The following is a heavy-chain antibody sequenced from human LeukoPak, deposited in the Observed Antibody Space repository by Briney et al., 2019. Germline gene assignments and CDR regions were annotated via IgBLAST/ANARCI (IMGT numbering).Heavy chain of an antibody. CDR2: ISYDGSNK. V-gene: IGHV3-30*03. J-gene: IGHJ5*02. D-gene: IGHD3-9*01. Sequence: GGSLRLSCAASGFTFSSYGMHWVRQAPGKGLEWVAVISYDGSNKYYADSVKGRFTISRDNSRNTLYLQMNSLRAEDTAVYYCARERREKLRYRPSNWFDPWGQGTLVTVSS. CDR1: GFTFSSYG. CDR3: ARERREKLRYRPSNWFDP.